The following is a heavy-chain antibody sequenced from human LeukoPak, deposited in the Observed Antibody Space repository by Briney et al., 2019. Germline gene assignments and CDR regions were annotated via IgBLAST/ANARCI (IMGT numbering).Heavy chain of an antibody. CDR3: ARELVGATTDCYYGMDV. Sequence: GGSLRLSCAASGFTFSSYSMNWVRQAPGKGLEWVSSISSSSSYIYYADSVKGRFTISRDNAKNSLYLQMNSLRAEDTAVYYCARELVGATTDCYYGMDVWGQGTTVTVSS. V-gene: IGHV3-21*01. D-gene: IGHD1-26*01. J-gene: IGHJ6*02. CDR2: ISSSSSYI. CDR1: GFTFSSYS.